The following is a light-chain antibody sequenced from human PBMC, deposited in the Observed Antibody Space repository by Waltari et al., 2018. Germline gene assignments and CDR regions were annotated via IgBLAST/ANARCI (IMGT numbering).Light chain of an antibody. CDR2: CAS. CDR3: QQYYGPPVT. J-gene: IGKJ4*01. CDR1: QSVLYSSNNKNY. Sequence: DIVMTQSPDSLAVSLGERATINCKSSQSVLYSSNNKNYLAWYQQKTGQPPKLLIYCASTRESGVPDRFSGSGSGTDFTLTISSLQAEDVAVYYCQQYYGPPVTFGGGTKVEIK. V-gene: IGKV4-1*01.